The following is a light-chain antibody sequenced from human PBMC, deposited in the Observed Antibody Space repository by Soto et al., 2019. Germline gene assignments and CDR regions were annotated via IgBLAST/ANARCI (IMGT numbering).Light chain of an antibody. Sequence: EIVLTQSPGTLSLSPGERATHSCRASQSVSSSYLAWYQQKPGQAPRLLIYGASSRATGIPDRFSGSGSGTDFTFTISRLEPEDFAVYYCQQYGSSGTFGQGTKV. J-gene: IGKJ1*01. CDR2: GAS. CDR1: QSVSSSY. CDR3: QQYGSSGT. V-gene: IGKV3-20*01.